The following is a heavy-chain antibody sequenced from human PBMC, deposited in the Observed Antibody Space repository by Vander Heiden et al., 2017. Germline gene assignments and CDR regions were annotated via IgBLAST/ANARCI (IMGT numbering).Heavy chain of an antibody. Sequence: QLVESGGGLVKPGRSLRLSRTASGFTFGAYAMSWFRQAPGKGLEWVGFIGSKAYGGTTEYAASVKGRFTISRDDSKSIAYLQMNSLKTEDTAVYYCSLKYYYDSSGFSHFDYWGQGTLVTVSS. CDR3: SLKYYYDSSGFSHFDY. V-gene: IGHV3-49*05. CDR1: GFTFGAYA. D-gene: IGHD3-22*01. J-gene: IGHJ4*02. CDR2: IGSKAYGGTT.